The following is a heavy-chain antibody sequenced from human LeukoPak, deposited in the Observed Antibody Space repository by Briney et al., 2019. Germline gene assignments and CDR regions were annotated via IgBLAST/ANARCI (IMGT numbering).Heavy chain of an antibody. J-gene: IGHJ6*03. Sequence: GGSLRLSCAASGFTFSSYWMSWVRQAPGKGLEWVANIKQDGSEKYYVDSVKGRFTISRDNAKDSLYLQMNSLRAEDTAVHFCARVRRAKRQNRYYFYYYMDAWGKGTTVTVSS. D-gene: IGHD1-14*01. CDR3: ARVRRAKRQNRYYFYYYMDA. CDR1: GFTFSSYW. V-gene: IGHV3-7*01. CDR2: IKQDGSEK.